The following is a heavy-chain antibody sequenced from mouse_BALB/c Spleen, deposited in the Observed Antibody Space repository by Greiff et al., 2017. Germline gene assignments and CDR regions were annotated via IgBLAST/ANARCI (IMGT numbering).Heavy chain of an antibody. J-gene: IGHJ2*01. Sequence: QVQLQQPGAELVKPGASVKMSCKASGYTFTSYNMHWVKQTPGQGLEWIGAIYPGNGDTSYNQKFKGKATLTADKSSSTAYMQLSSLTSEDSAVYYCARLRLTTAKYMDYWGQGTTLTVSS. CDR2: IYPGNGDT. V-gene: IGHV1-12*01. D-gene: IGHD1-2*01. CDR3: ARLRLTTAKYMDY. CDR1: GYTFTSYN.